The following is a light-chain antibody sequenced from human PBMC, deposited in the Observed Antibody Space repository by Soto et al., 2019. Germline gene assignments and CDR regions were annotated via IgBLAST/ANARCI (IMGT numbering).Light chain of an antibody. Sequence: QSALTQPASVSGSPGQSITISCTGTSSDVGGYKYVSWYQQHPGKAPKLMIYDVANRPSGVSNRFSGSTSGNTASLTISGLQADDEADYYCTSYTTSDTQVVFGGGTKVTVL. CDR2: DVA. J-gene: IGLJ3*02. CDR1: SSDVGGYKY. V-gene: IGLV2-14*01. CDR3: TSYTTSDTQVV.